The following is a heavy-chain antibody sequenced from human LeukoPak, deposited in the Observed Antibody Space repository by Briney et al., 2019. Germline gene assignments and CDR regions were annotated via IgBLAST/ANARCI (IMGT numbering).Heavy chain of an antibody. CDR3: ATATTVTTPYYYYGMDV. V-gene: IGHV3-53*01. Sequence: GGSLRLSCAASGFTVSSNYMNWVRQTPGKGLEWVSVIYSGGSTYYADSVKGRFTISRDNSKNTLYLQMNSLRAEDAAVYYCATATTVTTPYYYYGMDVWGQGTTVTVSS. CDR1: GFTVSSNY. J-gene: IGHJ6*02. D-gene: IGHD4-17*01. CDR2: IYSGGST.